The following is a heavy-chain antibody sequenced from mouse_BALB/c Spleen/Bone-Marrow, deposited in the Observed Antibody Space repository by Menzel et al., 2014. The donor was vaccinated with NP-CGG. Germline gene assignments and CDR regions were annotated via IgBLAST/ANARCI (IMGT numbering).Heavy chain of an antibody. Sequence: EVKLMESGAELVRPGALVKLSCKASGFNIKDYYMHWVKQRPEQGLEWIGWIDPENGNTIYDPKFQGKASITADTSSNTAYLQLSSLTSEDTAVYYCAGSNYRFAYWGQGTLVTVSA. CDR3: AGSNYRFAY. CDR2: IDPENGNT. CDR1: GFNIKDYY. J-gene: IGHJ3*01. V-gene: IGHV14-1*02. D-gene: IGHD2-5*01.